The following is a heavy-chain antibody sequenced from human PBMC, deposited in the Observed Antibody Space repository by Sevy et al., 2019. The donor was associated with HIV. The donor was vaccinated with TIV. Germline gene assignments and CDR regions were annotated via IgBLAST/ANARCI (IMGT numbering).Heavy chain of an antibody. CDR1: GGSISSYY. CDR2: IYCSGST. D-gene: IGHD1-26*01. CDR3: ARGGGSYSFYGMDV. J-gene: IGHJ6*02. V-gene: IGHV4-59*01. Sequence: SETLSLTCTVSGGSISSYYWSWIRQPPGKGLEWIGYIYCSGSTNYNPSLKSRVTISVDTSKNQFSLKLSSVTAADTAVYYCARGGGSYSFYGMDVWGQGTTVTVSS.